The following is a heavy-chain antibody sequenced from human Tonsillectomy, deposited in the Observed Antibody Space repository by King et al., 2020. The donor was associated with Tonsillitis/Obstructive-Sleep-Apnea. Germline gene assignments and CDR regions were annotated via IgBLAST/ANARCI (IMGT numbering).Heavy chain of an antibody. D-gene: IGHD2-2*01. J-gene: IGHJ4*02. CDR2: IIPIFGTA. CDR3: ARVGPRGYCSSTSCYHFDY. V-gene: IGHV1-69*01. CDR1: GGTFSSYA. Sequence: HVQLVESGAEVKKPGSSVKVSCKASGGTFSSYAISWVRQAPGQGLGWMGGIIPIFGTANYAQKFQGRVTITADESTSTAYMELSSLRSEDTAVYYCARVGPRGYCSSTSCYHFDYWGQGTLVTVSS.